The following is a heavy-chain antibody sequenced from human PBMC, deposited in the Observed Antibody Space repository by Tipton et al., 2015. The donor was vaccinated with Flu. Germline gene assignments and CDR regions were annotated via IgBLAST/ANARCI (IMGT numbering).Heavy chain of an antibody. V-gene: IGHV3-53*01. D-gene: IGHD1-26*01. J-gene: IGHJ3*02. CDR1: GFTVSSNY. Sequence: SLRLSCAASGFTVSSNYMSWVRQAPGKGLEWVSVIYSGGSTYYADSVKGRFTISRDNSKNTLYLQMNTLRAEDTAVYYCARDPGGRDDAFDIWGQGTMVTVSS. CDR2: IYSGGST. CDR3: ARDPGGRDDAFDI.